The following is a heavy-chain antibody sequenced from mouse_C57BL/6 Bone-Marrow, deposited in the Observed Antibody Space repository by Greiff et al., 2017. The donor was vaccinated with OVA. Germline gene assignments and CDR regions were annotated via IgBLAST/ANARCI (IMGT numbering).Heavy chain of an antibody. V-gene: IGHV1-63*01. J-gene: IGHJ4*01. CDR1: GYTFTNYW. D-gene: IGHD1-1*01. CDR3: ALYYGSSYIAMDY. CDR2: IYPGGGYT. Sequence: LVESGAELVRPGPSVKMSCKASGYTFTNYWIGWAKQRPGHGLEWIGDIYPGGGYTNYNEKFKGKATLTADKSSSTAYMQFSSLTSDDSAIYYCALYYGSSYIAMDYWGQGTSVTVSS.